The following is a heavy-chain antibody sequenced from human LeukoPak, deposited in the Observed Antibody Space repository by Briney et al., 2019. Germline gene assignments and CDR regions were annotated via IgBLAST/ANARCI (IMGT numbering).Heavy chain of an antibody. Sequence: PGGSLRLSCAASGFTFSSYSMNWVRQAPGKGLEWVSYISSSSSTIYYADSVKGRFAISRDNAKNSLYLQMTSVRAEDTAVYCCARGSPGVVLHWGQGTLVTVSS. V-gene: IGHV3-48*01. CDR2: ISSSSSTI. CDR1: GFTFSSYS. J-gene: IGHJ4*02. D-gene: IGHD3-3*01. CDR3: ARGSPGVVLH.